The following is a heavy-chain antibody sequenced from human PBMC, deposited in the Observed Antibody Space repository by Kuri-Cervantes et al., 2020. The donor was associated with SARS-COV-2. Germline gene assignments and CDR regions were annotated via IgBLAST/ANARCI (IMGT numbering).Heavy chain of an antibody. Sequence: GESLKISCAASGFTFSNFGMHWVRQTPGKGLEWVAIISYNGRNRYFADSVKGRFTISRDNSKNTLYLQMNSLRAEDTAVYYCARELVLTTSKNWFDPWGQGTLVTVSS. V-gene: IGHV3-30*03. CDR2: ISYNGRNR. CDR1: GFTFSNFG. D-gene: IGHD1-14*01. J-gene: IGHJ5*02. CDR3: ARELVLTTSKNWFDP.